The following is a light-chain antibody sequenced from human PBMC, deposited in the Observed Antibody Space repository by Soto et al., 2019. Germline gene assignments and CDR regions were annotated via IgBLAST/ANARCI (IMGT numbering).Light chain of an antibody. CDR3: SSFTITSSYV. CDR2: DFS. Sequence: QSALTQPASVSGSPGQSITISCTGTSGDVGAYNYVSWYQQHPGKAPRLMIYDFSNRPSGAANRFSGSKSGNTASLTISGLQAEDEAYYYCSSFTITSSYVFGTGTKLTVL. CDR1: SGDVGAYNY. J-gene: IGLJ1*01. V-gene: IGLV2-14*01.